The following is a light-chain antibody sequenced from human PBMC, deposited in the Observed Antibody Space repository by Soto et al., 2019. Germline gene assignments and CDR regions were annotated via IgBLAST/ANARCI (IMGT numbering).Light chain of an antibody. J-gene: IGKJ1*01. V-gene: IGKV1-27*01. CDR1: QGISNY. CDR2: AAS. CDR3: QKYNSAPWT. Sequence: DIQMTQAPSSVSTSVGDRVSITCGASQGISNYLAWYQQKPGKVPKLLIYAASTLQSGVPSRFSGSGSGTDFTLTISSLQPEDVATYYCQKYNSAPWTFGQGTKVDIK.